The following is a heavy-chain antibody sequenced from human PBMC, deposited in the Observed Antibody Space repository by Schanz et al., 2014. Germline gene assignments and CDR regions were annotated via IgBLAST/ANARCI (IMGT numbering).Heavy chain of an antibody. CDR2: FDPKKGEA. V-gene: IGHV1-24*01. Sequence: QVQLVQSGAEVKKPGASVKVSCKVSGSIFSKLLMHWVRQGPAKGLEWMGGFDPKKGEAIYAQKFQGRVTMTEDTSTGTAYMELRSLTSDDTAVYFCAKKVPAYNPFASWGQGTLVTVSS. D-gene: IGHD1-1*01. CDR3: AKKVPAYNPFAS. J-gene: IGHJ4*02. CDR1: GSIFSKLL.